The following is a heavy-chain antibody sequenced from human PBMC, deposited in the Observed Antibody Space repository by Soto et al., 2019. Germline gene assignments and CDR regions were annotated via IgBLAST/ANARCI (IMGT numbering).Heavy chain of an antibody. J-gene: IGHJ4*02. D-gene: IGHD1-26*01. CDR2: IKNKANSYTT. Sequence: VQLVESGGGLVQPGGSFRLSCASSGFIFSDHYMDWVRQAPGKGLEWVGRIKNKANSYTTEYAASVKGRFTISRDDSKNSLSLQMNSLKTEDTAVYYCTRISLVGATGGRYFDYWGQGTLLTVSS. CDR1: GFIFSDHY. V-gene: IGHV3-72*01. CDR3: TRISLVGATGGRYFDY.